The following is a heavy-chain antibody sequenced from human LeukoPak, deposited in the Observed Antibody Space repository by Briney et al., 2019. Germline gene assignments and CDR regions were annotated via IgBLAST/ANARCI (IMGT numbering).Heavy chain of an antibody. Sequence: GESLKISCKASGYSFTTYWIGWVRQMPGKGLEWMGIIYHGDSDTTYSPSFQGQVTISADKSISTAYLQWSSLKASDTATYYCARTGGYSSGLFDYWGQGTLVTVSS. CDR2: IYHGDSDT. V-gene: IGHV5-51*01. D-gene: IGHD6-19*01. CDR3: ARTGGYSSGLFDY. J-gene: IGHJ4*02. CDR1: GYSFTTYW.